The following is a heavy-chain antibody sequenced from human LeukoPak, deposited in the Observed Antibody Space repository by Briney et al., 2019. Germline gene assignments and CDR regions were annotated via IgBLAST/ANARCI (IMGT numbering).Heavy chain of an antibody. D-gene: IGHD3-3*01. Sequence: SETLSLTCAVSGASITSNWWSWVRQPPGKGLEWIGSIYYSGSTYYNLSLKSRVTISVDTSKNQFSLKLSSVTAADTAVYYCASRTIQSIGGRRGDTFDIWGQGTKVTVSS. CDR1: GASITSNW. CDR3: ASRTIQSIGGRRGDTFDI. J-gene: IGHJ3*02. V-gene: IGHV4-39*01. CDR2: IYYSGST.